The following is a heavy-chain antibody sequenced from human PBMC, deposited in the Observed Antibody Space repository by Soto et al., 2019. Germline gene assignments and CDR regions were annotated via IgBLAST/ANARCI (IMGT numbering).Heavy chain of an antibody. CDR2: IYPGDSDT. V-gene: IGHV5-51*01. D-gene: IGHD4-4*01. CDR3: ARGDYRVLEF. CDR1: GYRFTSYL. J-gene: IGHJ4*02. Sequence: PGEFLKISCQGSGYRFTSYLIGWVRQMPGKGLEWMGVIYPGDSDTRYSPSFQGQVTISADKSISTAYLQWSSLKASDTAMYYCARGDYRVLEFWGQGTLVTVSS.